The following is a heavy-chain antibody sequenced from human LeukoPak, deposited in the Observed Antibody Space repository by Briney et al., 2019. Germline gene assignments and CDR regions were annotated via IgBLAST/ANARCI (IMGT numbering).Heavy chain of an antibody. CDR2: FIPIFGTA. Sequence: GASVKVSCKASGGTFSSYAISWVRQAPGHGLEWMGGFIPIFGTANYAQKFQGRVTITADESTSTAYMELSSLRSEDTAVYYCAEGAIAVAGIYYYGMDVWGQGTTVTVSS. CDR3: AEGAIAVAGIYYYGMDV. J-gene: IGHJ6*02. V-gene: IGHV1-69*13. D-gene: IGHD6-19*01. CDR1: GGTFSSYA.